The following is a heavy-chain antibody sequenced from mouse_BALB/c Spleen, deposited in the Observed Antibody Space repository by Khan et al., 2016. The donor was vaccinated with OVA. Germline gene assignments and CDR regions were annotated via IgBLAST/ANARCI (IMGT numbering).Heavy chain of an antibody. CDR3: VRSASYGDYVEAWFAY. CDR1: GYSFTGYT. Sequence: VQLQQSGPELVKPGASMKMSCKASGYSFTGYTMNWVKQSRVKNLEWIGLINPYNGGTAYNQKFGGKATLTVDKSSNTAYMELLSLTSEDSAVYYCVRSASYGDYVEAWFAYWGQGTLVTVSA. J-gene: IGHJ3*01. V-gene: IGHV1-37*01. CDR2: INPYNGGT. D-gene: IGHD2-13*01.